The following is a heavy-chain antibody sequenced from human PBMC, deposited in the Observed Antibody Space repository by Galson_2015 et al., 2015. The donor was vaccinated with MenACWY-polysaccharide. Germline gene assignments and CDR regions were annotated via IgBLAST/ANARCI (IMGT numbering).Heavy chain of an antibody. CDR2: IKQDGSET. CDR3: ASAVRGFPLDR. V-gene: IGHV3-7*01. J-gene: IGHJ4*02. D-gene: IGHD3-10*01. CDR1: GFTFSNYW. Sequence: SLRLSCAASGFTFSNYWMRWVRQAPGKGLEGLANIKQDGSETYYVDSVKGRFTISRDNAKNSLYLEMNNLRAEDTAVYYCASAVRGFPLDRWGQGTRVTVSS.